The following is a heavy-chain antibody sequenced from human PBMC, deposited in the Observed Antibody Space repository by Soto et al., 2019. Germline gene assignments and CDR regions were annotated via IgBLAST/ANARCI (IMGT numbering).Heavy chain of an antibody. CDR1: GFTFSSYE. D-gene: IGHD1-26*01. J-gene: IGHJ5*02. CDR2: ISSSGSTI. CDR3: ARAGYSGSYYRWFDP. Sequence: EVQLVESGGGLVQPGGSLRLSCAASGFTFSSYEMNWVRQAPGKGLEWVSYISSSGSTIYYADSVKGRFTISRDNAKNSLYLQMNSLRAEDTAVYYCARAGYSGSYYRWFDPWGQGSLVTVSS. V-gene: IGHV3-48*03.